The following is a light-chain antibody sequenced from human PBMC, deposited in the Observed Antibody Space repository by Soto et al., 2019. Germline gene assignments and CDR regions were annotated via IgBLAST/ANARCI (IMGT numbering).Light chain of an antibody. V-gene: IGKV1-39*01. J-gene: IGKJ4*01. CDR1: QSISSY. CDR3: QQSYSTPRT. CDR2: AAS. Sequence: DIQMPQSPSPLSASVSYRVRITXRASQSISSYLNWYQQKPGKAPKLLIYAASSLQSGVPSRFSGSGSGTDFTLTISSLQPEDFATYYCQQSYSTPRTFGGGTKVDI.